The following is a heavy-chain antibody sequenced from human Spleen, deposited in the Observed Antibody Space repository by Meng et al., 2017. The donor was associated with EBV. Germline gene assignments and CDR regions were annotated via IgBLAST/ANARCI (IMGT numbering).Heavy chain of an antibody. D-gene: IGHD6-13*01. Sequence: QGQRVPAGAVVRRPGASVKVCCNALGYTCTNYYMHWVRQAPGQGLEWMGRINPNSGGTNYAQNFQGRLTMTRDNSISTAYMELSRLTSAETAVYYRAGAIMKAAGHDYWGQGTLVTVSS. CDR1: GYTCTNYY. CDR3: AGAIMKAAGHDY. J-gene: IGHJ4*02. CDR2: INPNSGGT. V-gene: IGHV1-2*06.